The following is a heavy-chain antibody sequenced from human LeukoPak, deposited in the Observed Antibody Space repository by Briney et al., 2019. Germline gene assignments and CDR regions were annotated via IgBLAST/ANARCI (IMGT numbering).Heavy chain of an antibody. Sequence: SQTLSLTCTVSGGSISSGGYYWSWIRQPPGKGLEWIVYIYHSGSTYYNPSLKSRATISVDRSKKQFSLKLSSVTAAYKAVYYCARQHSREYQLLTPSRHRNLFDPWGQGTLVTVSS. CDR3: ARQHSREYQLLTPSRHRNLFDP. CDR1: GGSISSGGYY. CDR2: IYHSGST. J-gene: IGHJ5*02. D-gene: IGHD2-2*01. V-gene: IGHV4-30-2*01.